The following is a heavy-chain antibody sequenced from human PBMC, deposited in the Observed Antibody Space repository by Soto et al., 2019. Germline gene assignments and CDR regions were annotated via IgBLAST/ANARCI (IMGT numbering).Heavy chain of an antibody. V-gene: IGHV3-64D*09. CDR2: ISSNGGST. CDR1: GFTFSSYA. Sequence: GGSLRLSCSASGFTFSSYAMHWVRQAPGKGLEYVSAISSNGGSTYYADSVKGRFTISRDNSKNTLYLQMSSLRAEDTAVYYWVKEEEAGYCSGGSCYDYWGQGTLVTVSS. CDR3: VKEEEAGYCSGGSCYDY. J-gene: IGHJ4*02. D-gene: IGHD2-15*01.